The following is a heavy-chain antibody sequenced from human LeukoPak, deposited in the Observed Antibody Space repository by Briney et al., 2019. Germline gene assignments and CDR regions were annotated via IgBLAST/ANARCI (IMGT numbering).Heavy chain of an antibody. V-gene: IGHV3-30*04. CDR3: ASTMAAAEYYFDS. Sequence: GRSLRLSCAASGFTFSSYAMHWVRQAPGKGLEWVAVISYDGSNKYYADSVKGRFTISRDNSKNTLYLQMNSLRAEDTAVYYCASTMAAAEYYFDSWGQGTLVTVSS. CDR1: GFTFSSYA. D-gene: IGHD6-13*01. CDR2: ISYDGSNK. J-gene: IGHJ4*02.